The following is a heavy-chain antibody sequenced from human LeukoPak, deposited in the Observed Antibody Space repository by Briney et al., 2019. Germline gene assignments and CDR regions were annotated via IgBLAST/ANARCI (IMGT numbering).Heavy chain of an antibody. CDR1: GFTFSSYS. Sequence: GGSLRLSCAASGFTFSSYSMNWVRQAPGKGLEWVGNIQPDGSEHYPVDSVKGRFTISRDNARNSLFLQMNSLRVEDTAVYYCARGVNFDYWGQGTLVTVSS. J-gene: IGHJ4*02. V-gene: IGHV3-7*01. D-gene: IGHD4-11*01. CDR2: IQPDGSEH. CDR3: ARGVNFDY.